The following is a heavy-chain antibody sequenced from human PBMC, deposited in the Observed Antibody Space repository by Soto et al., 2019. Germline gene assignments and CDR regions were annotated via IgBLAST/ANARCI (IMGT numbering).Heavy chain of an antibody. CDR3: ARRITMVRGYVDV. D-gene: IGHD3-10*01. CDR2: IYYSGST. V-gene: IGHV4-59*08. J-gene: IGHJ6*03. CDR1: GGSISTYY. Sequence: SETLSLTCTVSGGSISTYYWSWIRQPPGKGLEWVGYIYYSGSTNYNPSLKSRVTISVDTSKNQFSLKLRSVTAADTAVYYCARRITMVRGYVDVWGKGTTVTVSS.